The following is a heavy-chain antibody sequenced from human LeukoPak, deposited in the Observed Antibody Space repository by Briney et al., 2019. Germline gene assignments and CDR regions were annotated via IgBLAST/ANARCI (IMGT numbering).Heavy chain of an antibody. J-gene: IGHJ4*02. CDR2: FYSTGST. V-gene: IGHV4-39*07. CDR3: AREGRDYYDRSGYSPEY. CDR1: GGSITSGTSY. Sequence: PSETLSLTCTVSGGSITSGTSYWGWVRQPPGRGLEWIGTFYSTGSTHYNPSLRNRVTISVDTSKNQFSLRLSSVTAADAAIYYCAREGRDYYDRSGYSPEYWGQGTLVTVSS. D-gene: IGHD3-22*01.